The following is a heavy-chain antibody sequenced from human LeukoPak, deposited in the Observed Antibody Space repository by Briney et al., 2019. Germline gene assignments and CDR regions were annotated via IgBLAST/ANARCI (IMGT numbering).Heavy chain of an antibody. CDR2: INPDGRDT. V-gene: IGHV3-7*01. CDR1: GFTFNRCW. D-gene: IGHD2-21*02. J-gene: IGHJ1*01. CDR3: TSWGDTTAEYFQR. Sequence: GGSLRLSCVVSGFTFNRCWMNWVRQAPGKGLEWVAHINPDGRDTYYVDSVKGRFTISRDNAQNSMYLQMTSLRVEDTAVYYCTSWGDTTAEYFQRWGQGTLVTVSS.